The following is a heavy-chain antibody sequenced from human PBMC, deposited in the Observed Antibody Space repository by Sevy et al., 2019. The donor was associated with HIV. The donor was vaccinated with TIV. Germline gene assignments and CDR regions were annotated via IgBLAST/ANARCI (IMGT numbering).Heavy chain of an antibody. CDR2: IYNNIGST. V-gene: IGHV4-59*08. D-gene: IGHD2-2*01. J-gene: IGHJ4*02. Sequence: SETLSLTCSVSDDSINSYYWSWIRQPPGKGLEWIGYIYNNIGSTSYNPSLTSRVTISVDTSKNQFSLKLTFVTAADTAVYYCARGAVVIGTAATPVLDFWGLGSLVTVSS. CDR1: DDSINSYY. CDR3: ARGAVVIGTAATPVLDF.